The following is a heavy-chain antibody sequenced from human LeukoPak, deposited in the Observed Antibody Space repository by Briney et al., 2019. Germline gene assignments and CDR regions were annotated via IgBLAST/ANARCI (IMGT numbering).Heavy chain of an antibody. CDR1: GYTFRTYA. Sequence: GRSLRLSCAASGYTFRTYAMHWVRQAPGKGLEWVAVISYDGSNKYYAGSVKGRFTISRDNPKNTLYLQMNSLRVEDTAVYYCARGKVVVRATLFDYWGQGTLVTVSS. D-gene: IGHD2-15*01. CDR2: ISYDGSNK. CDR3: ARGKVVVRATLFDY. J-gene: IGHJ4*02. V-gene: IGHV3-30*04.